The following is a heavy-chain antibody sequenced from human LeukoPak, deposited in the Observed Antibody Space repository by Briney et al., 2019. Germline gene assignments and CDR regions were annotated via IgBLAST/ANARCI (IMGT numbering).Heavy chain of an antibody. V-gene: IGHV1-2*02. Sequence: ASVKVSCKASGYTFTGYYMHWVRQAPGQGLEWMGWINPNSGGTNYAQKFRDRVTMTGDTSISTAYMELSRLRSDDTAVYYCAREEGITIFGVVSTRDKNWFDPWGQGTLVTVSS. J-gene: IGHJ5*02. CDR2: INPNSGGT. CDR1: GYTFTGYY. D-gene: IGHD3-3*01. CDR3: AREEGITIFGVVSTRDKNWFDP.